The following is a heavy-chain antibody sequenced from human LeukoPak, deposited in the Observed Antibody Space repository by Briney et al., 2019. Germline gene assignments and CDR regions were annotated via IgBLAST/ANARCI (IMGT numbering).Heavy chain of an antibody. CDR1: GYTLTELS. CDR2: IDPDDGET. D-gene: IGHD1-26*01. V-gene: IGHV1-24*01. J-gene: IGHJ4*02. Sequence: ASVKVSCKVSGYTLTELSMHWVRQASGKGLEWMGGIDPDDGETIYAPKFQGRVTMTEDTSTDTAYLELSGLRSDDTAVYYCAAGSGSYTLLDCWGQGAPVTVSS. CDR3: AAGSGSYTLLDC.